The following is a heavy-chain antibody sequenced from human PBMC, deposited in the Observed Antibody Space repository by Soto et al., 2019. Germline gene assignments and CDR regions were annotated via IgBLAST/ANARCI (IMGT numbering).Heavy chain of an antibody. Sequence: EVQLLESGGGLVQPGGSLRLSCAASGFTFSSYAMSWVRQAPGKGLEWVSAISGSGGSTYYADSVKGRFTISRDNSKNTLYLQMNNLRAEDTAVYYCAKADDFWSGYYDFDYWGQGTLVTVSS. J-gene: IGHJ4*02. CDR3: AKADDFWSGYYDFDY. CDR2: ISGSGGST. CDR1: GFTFSSYA. V-gene: IGHV3-23*01. D-gene: IGHD3-3*01.